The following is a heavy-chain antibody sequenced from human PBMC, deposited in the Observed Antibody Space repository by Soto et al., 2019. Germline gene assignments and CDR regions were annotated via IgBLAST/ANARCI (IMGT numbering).Heavy chain of an antibody. CDR2: IIPIFGTA. J-gene: IGHJ6*02. CDR3: ARVGYSSSPYYYYYYGMDV. CDR1: GGTFSSYA. V-gene: IGHV1-69*13. D-gene: IGHD6-6*01. Sequence: SVKVSCKASGGTFSSYAISWVRQAPGQGLEWMGGIIPIFGTANYAQKFQGRVTITADESTSTAYMELSSLRSEDTAVYYCARVGYSSSPYYYYYYGMDVWGQGTTVTVSS.